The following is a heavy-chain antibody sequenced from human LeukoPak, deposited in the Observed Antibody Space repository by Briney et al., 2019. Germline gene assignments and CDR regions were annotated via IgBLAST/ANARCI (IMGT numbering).Heavy chain of an antibody. CDR2: IIPIFGTA. D-gene: IGHD1-26*01. CDR3: ASDQPDSGYYYYMDV. J-gene: IGHJ6*03. CDR1: GGTVSSYA. Sequence: ASEKVSCKASGGTVSSYAISWVRHAPGQGLEWMGGIIPIFGTANYAQKFQGRVTITTDESTSTAYLVLSSLRSEDTAVYYCASDQPDSGYYYYMDVWGKGTTVTVSS. V-gene: IGHV1-69*05.